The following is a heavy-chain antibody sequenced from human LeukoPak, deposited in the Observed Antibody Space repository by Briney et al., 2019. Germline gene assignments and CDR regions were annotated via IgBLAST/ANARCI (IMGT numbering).Heavy chain of an antibody. J-gene: IGHJ4*02. Sequence: PGGSLRLSCVASGLTFSSYAMSWVRQAPGKGLEWVSGISSSGGSTYYADSVKGRFTISRDNSKNTLYLQMSSLRAEDTAVYYCAKEHSSSWYYFDYWGQGTLVTVSS. CDR1: GLTFSSYA. D-gene: IGHD6-13*01. CDR3: AKEHSSSWYYFDY. V-gene: IGHV3-23*01. CDR2: ISSSGGST.